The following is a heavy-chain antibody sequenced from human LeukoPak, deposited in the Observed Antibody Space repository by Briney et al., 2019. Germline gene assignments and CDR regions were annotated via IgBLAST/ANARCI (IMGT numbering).Heavy chain of an antibody. V-gene: IGHV3-15*07. CDR3: TTDNGAGGLRYFDWLFRGDAFDI. CDR2: TKSNTDGWAK. Sequence: PGGSLRLSCAASGFTFSNAWMNWVRQAPGKGLEWVGRTKSNTDGWAKEYAARVKGTFAISRDNSKIKLYMQMYKVKAEDKSVNYCTTDNGAGGLRYFDWLFRGDAFDIWGQGTMVTVSS. CDR1: GFTFSNAW. D-gene: IGHD3-9*01. J-gene: IGHJ3*02.